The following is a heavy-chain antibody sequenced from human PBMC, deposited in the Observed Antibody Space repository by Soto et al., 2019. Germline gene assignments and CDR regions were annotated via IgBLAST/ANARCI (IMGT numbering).Heavy chain of an antibody. CDR1: GYTFSSDD. J-gene: IGHJ4*02. CDR3: ARSRLGYFDY. D-gene: IGHD3-9*01. Sequence: GSVKVSCRDSGYTFSSDDINWVRRATGQGLEWMGWMNPISGNTGYAQKFQGRVTMTRNTATSTAYMELSSLSSEYTAVYYCARSRLGYFDYWVQGSLVTVSS. V-gene: IGHV1-8*01. CDR2: MNPISGNT.